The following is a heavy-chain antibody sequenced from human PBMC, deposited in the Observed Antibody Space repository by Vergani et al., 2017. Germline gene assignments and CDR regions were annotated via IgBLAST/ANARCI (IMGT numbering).Heavy chain of an antibody. CDR2: ISYDGSNK. V-gene: IGHV3-30*03. CDR3: ARDYDGWNTLGV. D-gene: IGHD1/OR15-1a*01. Sequence: QVQLVESGGGLVKPGGSLRLSCAASGFTFSDYYMSWIRQAPGKGLEWVAVISYDGSNKYYADSVKGRFTISRDNSKNTLYLQMNSLRAEDTAVYYCARDYDGWNTLGVWGQGTLVTVSS. CDR1: GFTFSDYY. J-gene: IGHJ4*02.